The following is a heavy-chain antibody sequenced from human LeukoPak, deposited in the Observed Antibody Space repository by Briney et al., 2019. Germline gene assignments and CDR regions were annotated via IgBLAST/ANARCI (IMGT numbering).Heavy chain of an antibody. CDR3: ASVAAAGYNWFDP. CDR1: GFTFDDYG. J-gene: IGHJ5*02. V-gene: IGHV3-20*04. D-gene: IGHD6-13*01. CDR2: INWNGGST. Sequence: GGSLRLSCAASGFTFDDYGMSWVRHAPGKGLEWVSGINWNGGSTGYADSVKGRFTISRDTAKNSLYLQMNSLRAEDTALYYCASVAAAGYNWFDPWGQGTLVTVSS.